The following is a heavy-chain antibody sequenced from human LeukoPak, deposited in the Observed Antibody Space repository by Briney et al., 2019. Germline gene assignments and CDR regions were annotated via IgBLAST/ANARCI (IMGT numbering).Heavy chain of an antibody. J-gene: IGHJ3*02. D-gene: IGHD4-17*01. Sequence: ASVKVSCKTSGYTFTDYDIHWVRQAPGQWLEWMGWINPNSANTNYAQKLQGRVTFTRDTSLGIVYVELSGLTSEDAAVYFCARGDFGETNTAFDIWGQGTLVAVSS. CDR1: GYTFTDYD. CDR2: INPNSANT. CDR3: ARGDFGETNTAFDI. V-gene: IGHV1-8*03.